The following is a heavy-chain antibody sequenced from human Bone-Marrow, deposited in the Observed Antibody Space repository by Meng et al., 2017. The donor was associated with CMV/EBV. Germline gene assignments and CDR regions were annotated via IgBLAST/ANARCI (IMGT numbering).Heavy chain of an antibody. CDR2: ISSSSSYI. D-gene: IGHD6-13*01. Sequence: GESLKISCAASGFTFSSYSMNWVRQAPGKGLEWVSSISSSSSYIYYADSVKGRFTISRDNAKNSLYLQMNSLRAEDTAVYYCARVQGIAAAGRAFDIWGQGTIVTVSS. CDR3: ARVQGIAAAGRAFDI. V-gene: IGHV3-21*01. J-gene: IGHJ3*02. CDR1: GFTFSSYS.